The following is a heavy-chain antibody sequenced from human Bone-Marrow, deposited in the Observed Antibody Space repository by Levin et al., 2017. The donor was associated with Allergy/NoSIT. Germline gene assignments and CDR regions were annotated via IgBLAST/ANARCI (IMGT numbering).Heavy chain of an antibody. CDR2: FDPEDGET. V-gene: IGHV1-24*01. D-gene: IGHD6-19*01. Sequence: GESLKISCKVSGYTLTELSMHWVRQAPGKGLEWMGGFDPEDGETIYAQKFQGRVTMTEDTSTDTAYMELSSLRSEDTAVYYCATASVPLAIAVAGTGGSWFDPWGQGTLVTVSS. CDR3: ATASVPLAIAVAGTGGSWFDP. CDR1: GYTLTELS. J-gene: IGHJ5*02.